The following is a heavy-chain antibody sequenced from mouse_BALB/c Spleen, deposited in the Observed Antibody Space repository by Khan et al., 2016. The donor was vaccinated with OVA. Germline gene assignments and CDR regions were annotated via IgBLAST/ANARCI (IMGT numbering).Heavy chain of an antibody. CDR1: GYTFTDYA. CDR2: ISIYYDNI. V-gene: IGHV1S137*01. D-gene: IGHD2-2*01. CDR3: ARGGQWLRRGGGNSDY. J-gene: IGHJ2*01. Sequence: QVQLQQSGPELVRPGESVKISCKGSGYTFTDYAMHWVKQSHAKSLEWIGVISIYYDNINYNQQFKGQATMSVDKSSSTAYMELARLTSEASAIYFCARGGQWLRRGGGNSDYWGQGTTLTVSS.